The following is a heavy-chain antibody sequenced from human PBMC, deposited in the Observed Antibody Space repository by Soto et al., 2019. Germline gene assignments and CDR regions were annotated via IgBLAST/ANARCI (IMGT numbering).Heavy chain of an antibody. D-gene: IGHD3-22*01. V-gene: IGHV4-30-2*01. CDR3: ARGVDYYDRSTPQEWFDP. Sequence: PSETLSLTCAVSGGSISSGCYSWSWIRQPPGKGLEWIGYIYHIGSTYYNPSLKSRVTISVDRSKNQFSLKLSSVTAADTAVYSCARGVDYYDRSTPQEWFDPWGQGTLVTVSS. CDR2: IYHIGST. CDR1: GGSISSGCYS. J-gene: IGHJ5*02.